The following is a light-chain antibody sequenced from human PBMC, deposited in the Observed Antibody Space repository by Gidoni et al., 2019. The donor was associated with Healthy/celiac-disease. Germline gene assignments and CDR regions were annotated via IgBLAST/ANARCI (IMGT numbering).Light chain of an antibody. J-gene: IGKJ4*01. Sequence: DIVFTQSPATLSLSPWERATLSCRASQSVSSYLAWYQQKPGQAPRLLIYDASNRATGIPARFSGSGSGTDFTLTISSLEPEDFAVYYCQQRSNWPLTFGGGTKVEIK. CDR1: QSVSSY. CDR3: QQRSNWPLT. CDR2: DAS. V-gene: IGKV3-11*01.